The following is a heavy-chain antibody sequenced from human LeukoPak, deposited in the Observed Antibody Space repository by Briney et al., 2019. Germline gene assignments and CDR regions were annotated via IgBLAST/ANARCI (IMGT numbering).Heavy chain of an antibody. CDR3: AWDGTFYYDMAV. J-gene: IGHJ6*02. CDR1: GITFSVYW. V-gene: IGHV3-15*01. D-gene: IGHD1-26*01. CDR2: MKSKGSGGTT. Sequence: PGGSLRLSCAASGITFSVYWMSWVRQAPGKGLEWVGRMKSKGSGGTTDYAAPVKGRFTISRDDSKNTLFLQMSSLQAEDTAVYYCAWDGTFYYDMAVWGQGTTVTVS.